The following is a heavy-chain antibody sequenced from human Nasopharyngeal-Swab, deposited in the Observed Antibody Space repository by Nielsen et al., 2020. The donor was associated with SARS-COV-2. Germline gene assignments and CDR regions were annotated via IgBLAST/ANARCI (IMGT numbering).Heavy chain of an antibody. Sequence: EGSLRLSCAASGFTFSSYSMNWVRQAPGKGLEWVSYISSSSSTIYYADSVKGRFTISRDNAKNSLYLQMNSLRAEDTAVYYCAREGYSYASKWYAFDIWGQGTMVTVSS. CDR3: AREGYSYASKWYAFDI. J-gene: IGHJ3*02. CDR2: ISSSSSTI. D-gene: IGHD5-18*01. CDR1: GFTFSSYS. V-gene: IGHV3-48*04.